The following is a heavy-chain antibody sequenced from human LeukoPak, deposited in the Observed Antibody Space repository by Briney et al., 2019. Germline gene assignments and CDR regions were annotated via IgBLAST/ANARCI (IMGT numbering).Heavy chain of an antibody. CDR2: ISAYNGNT. CDR1: GYTFTSYG. D-gene: IGHD3-22*01. V-gene: IGHV1-18*01. J-gene: IGHJ4*02. CDR3: ARDLGYYDSSGYWSY. Sequence: ASVKVSCKASGYTFTSYGISWVRQAPGQGLEWMGWISAYNGNTNYAQKLQGRVTITRDTSASTAYMELSSLRSEGTAVYYCARDLGYYDSSGYWSYWGQGTLVTVSS.